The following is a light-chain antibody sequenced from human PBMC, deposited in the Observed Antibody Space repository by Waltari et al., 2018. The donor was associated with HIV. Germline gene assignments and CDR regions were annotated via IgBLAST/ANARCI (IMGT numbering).Light chain of an antibody. Sequence: QSALTQPASVSGSPGQSISISCTGTSFDFGTSDPVSWYQQYSGKAPKILIYDDTQRPSVVSNRFSGSKSGNTASLTISGLQAEDEADYYCCSYGGAMSLRVFGTGTKVTV. CDR2: DDT. CDR1: SFDFGTSDP. CDR3: CSYGGAMSLRV. J-gene: IGLJ1*01. V-gene: IGLV2-23*01.